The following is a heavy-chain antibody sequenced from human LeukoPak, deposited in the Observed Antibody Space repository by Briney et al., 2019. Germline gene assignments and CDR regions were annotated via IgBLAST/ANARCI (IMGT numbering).Heavy chain of an antibody. CDR1: GFTFSSYG. V-gene: IGHV3-30*18. CDR3: GKEPGGGNDGPMNDNWFDP. Sequence: GGSLRLSCAASGFTFSSYGMHWVRQAPGKGLEWVAVISYDGSNKYYADSVKGRFTISRDNSKNTLYLQMNSLRAEDTAVYYCGKEPGGGNDGPMNDNWFDPWGQGTLVTVSS. J-gene: IGHJ5*02. D-gene: IGHD1-1*01. CDR2: ISYDGSNK.